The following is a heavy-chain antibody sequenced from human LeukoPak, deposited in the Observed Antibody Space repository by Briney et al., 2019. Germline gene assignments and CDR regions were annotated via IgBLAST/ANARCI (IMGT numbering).Heavy chain of an antibody. J-gene: IGHJ4*02. CDR2: SIPIFGTA. Sequence: SVQVSCPASGGTFSSSAISWVGQAPGQGLEWMGGSIPIFGTANYAQKFQGRFTITADKSTSTAYMELSSLRSEDTAGYYCARVPRAYYDILTGYYDDWGQGTLVTVSS. V-gene: IGHV1-69*06. D-gene: IGHD3-9*01. CDR3: ARVPRAYYDILTGYYDD. CDR1: GGTFSSSA.